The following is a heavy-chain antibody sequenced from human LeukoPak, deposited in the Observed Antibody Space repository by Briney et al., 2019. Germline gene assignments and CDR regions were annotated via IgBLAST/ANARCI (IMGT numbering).Heavy chain of an antibody. V-gene: IGHV4-34*01. CDR2: INHRGTT. Sequence: SETLSLTCAVNGDSFSGYYWSWIRQPPGKGLEWIAEINHRGTTHYNPSLKSRVNISADTSKNQFFLHLDSVTAADTAVYYCARSWAGMYYPFYYFDYWGQGTLVSVSS. D-gene: IGHD1-26*01. CDR1: GDSFSGYY. CDR3: ARSWAGMYYPFYYFDY. J-gene: IGHJ4*02.